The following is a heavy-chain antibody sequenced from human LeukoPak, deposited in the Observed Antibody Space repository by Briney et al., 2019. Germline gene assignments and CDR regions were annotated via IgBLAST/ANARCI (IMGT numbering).Heavy chain of an antibody. CDR2: INNSGSN. D-gene: IGHD3-22*01. J-gene: IGHJ4*02. V-gene: IGHV4-34*01. CDR3: AGGDNYDRSGYYPRFFDY. CDR1: GGSFSGYY. Sequence: SETLSLTCAVYGGSFSGYYWSWIRQPPGKGLEWVGEINNSGSNNYNPYLKSRVTISVDTSKNQFSLKLSSVTAADTAVYYCAGGDNYDRSGYYPRFFDYWGQGTLVTVSS.